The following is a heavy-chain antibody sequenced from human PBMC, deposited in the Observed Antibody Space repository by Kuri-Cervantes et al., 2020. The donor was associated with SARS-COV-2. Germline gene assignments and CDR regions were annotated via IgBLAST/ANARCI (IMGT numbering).Heavy chain of an antibody. D-gene: IGHD6-19*01. Sequence: GESLKISCAASGFTFSSYSMNWVRQAPGTGLEWVSAISGSGGSTYYADSVKGRFTISRDNSKNTLYLQMNSLRAEDTAVYYCAKTYSSGWFDYWGQGTLVTVSS. V-gene: IGHV3-23*01. J-gene: IGHJ4*02. CDR2: ISGSGGST. CDR1: GFTFSSYS. CDR3: AKTYSSGWFDY.